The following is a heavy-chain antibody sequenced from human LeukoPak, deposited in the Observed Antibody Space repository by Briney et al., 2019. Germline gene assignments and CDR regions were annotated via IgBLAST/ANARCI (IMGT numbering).Heavy chain of an antibody. Sequence: GGSRRLSCAVSGFTFSGYAMSWVRQAPGKGLEWVANIKQDGSEKYYVDSVKGRFTISRDNAKNSLYLQMNSLRAEDTAVYYCARDGGGVTTPYDAFDIWGQGTMVTVSS. D-gene: IGHD4-17*01. CDR2: IKQDGSEK. CDR1: GFTFSGYA. J-gene: IGHJ3*02. V-gene: IGHV3-7*03. CDR3: ARDGGGVTTPYDAFDI.